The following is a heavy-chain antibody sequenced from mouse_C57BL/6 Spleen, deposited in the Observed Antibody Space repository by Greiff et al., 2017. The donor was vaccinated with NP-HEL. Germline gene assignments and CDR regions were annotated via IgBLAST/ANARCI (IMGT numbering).Heavy chain of an antibody. CDR2: IDPENGDT. Sequence: EVQLQQSGAELVRPGASVKLSCTASGFNIKDDYMHWVKQRPEPGLEWIGWIDPENGDTEYASKFQGKATITADTSSNTAYLQLSSLTSEDTAVYYCTTNHYGSSPFDYWGQGTTLTVSS. CDR3: TTNHYGSSPFDY. V-gene: IGHV14-4*01. D-gene: IGHD1-1*01. CDR1: GFNIKDDY. J-gene: IGHJ2*01.